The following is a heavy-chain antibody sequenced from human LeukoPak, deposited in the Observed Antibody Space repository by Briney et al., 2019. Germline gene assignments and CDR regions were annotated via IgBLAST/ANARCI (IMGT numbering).Heavy chain of an antibody. V-gene: IGHV1-69*13. D-gene: IGHD5-24*01. CDR2: IIPIFGTA. J-gene: IGHJ4*02. CDR1: GGTFSSYA. CDR3: ARVERWLQFSSYFDY. Sequence: ASVKVSCTASGGTFSSYAISWVRQAPGQGLEWMGGIIPIFGTANYAQKFQGRVTITADESTSTAYMELSSLRSEDTAVYYCARVERWLQFSSYFDYWGQGTLVTVSS.